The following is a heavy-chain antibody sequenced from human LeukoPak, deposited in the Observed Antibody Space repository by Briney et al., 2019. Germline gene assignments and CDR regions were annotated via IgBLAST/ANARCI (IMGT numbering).Heavy chain of an antibody. J-gene: IGHJ2*01. V-gene: IGHV3-53*01. D-gene: IGHD3-22*01. CDR2: IYSGGST. CDR1: GFTVSSNY. CDR3: ARHTGYDSSGMNWYFDL. Sequence: TGGSLRLSCAASGFTVSSNYMSWVRQAPGKGLGWVSVIYSGGSTYYADSVKGRFTISRDNSKNTLYLQMNSLRAEDTAVYYCARHTGYDSSGMNWYFDLWGRGTLVTVSS.